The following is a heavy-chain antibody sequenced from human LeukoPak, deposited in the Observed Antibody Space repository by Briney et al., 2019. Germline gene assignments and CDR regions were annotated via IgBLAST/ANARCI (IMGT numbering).Heavy chain of an antibody. J-gene: IGHJ3*02. D-gene: IGHD1-26*01. CDR2: IYTSGSM. Sequence: SETLSLTCTVSGGSISSGSYDWYWIRQPAGKGLEWIGHIYTSGSMNYNPSLKSRVTISVDTSNNQFSLKLSSVTAADTAVYYCARKEVEATSGTFDIWGQGTMVTVSS. V-gene: IGHV4-61*09. CDR3: ARKEVEATSGTFDI. CDR1: GGSISSGSYD.